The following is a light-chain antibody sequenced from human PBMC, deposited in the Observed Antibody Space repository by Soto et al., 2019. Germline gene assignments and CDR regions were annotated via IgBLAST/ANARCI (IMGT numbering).Light chain of an antibody. CDR2: DAS. CDR1: QSVSSY. J-gene: IGKJ4*01. V-gene: IGKV3-11*01. Sequence: EIVLTQSPATLSLSPGERATLSCRASQSVSSYLAWYQQKPGQAPRLLIYDASNRATGIPARFSGSGSGTDFTLTXXSLEPEDFXXXYXXQRXXWPPTFGGGTKVEIK. CDR3: XQRXXWPPT.